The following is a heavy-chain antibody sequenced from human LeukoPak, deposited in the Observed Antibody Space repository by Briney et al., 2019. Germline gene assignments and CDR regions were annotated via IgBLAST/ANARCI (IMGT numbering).Heavy chain of an antibody. J-gene: IGHJ1*01. CDR1: GGSISGYY. CDR2: IYANGGT. V-gene: IGHV4-4*07. CDR3: ARDFTRNSYAVAEFFHP. D-gene: IGHD5-18*01. Sequence: PSETLSLTCTVSGGSISGYYWNWIRQSAGKGLEWIGRIYANGGTNYNPSLRSRVSMSVDTSKTQFSLKLTSVTAADTAIYYCARDFTRNSYAVAEFFHPWGQGTLVSVSS.